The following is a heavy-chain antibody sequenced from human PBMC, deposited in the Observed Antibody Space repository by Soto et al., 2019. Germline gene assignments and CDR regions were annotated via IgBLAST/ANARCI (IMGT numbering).Heavy chain of an antibody. V-gene: IGHV4-31*03. CDR3: ARESYSFGRAFDI. D-gene: IGHD5-18*01. Sequence: QVHLQESGPGLVKPSQTLSLTCTVSGGSINSDGYYWSWIRQHPEKGLEWIGYINYRGTTYYNPSLESRLTISVDTSENQFSLQLTSVIAADTALYYCARESYSFGRAFDIWGPGTLVTVSS. J-gene: IGHJ4*01. CDR2: INYRGTT. CDR1: GGSINSDGYY.